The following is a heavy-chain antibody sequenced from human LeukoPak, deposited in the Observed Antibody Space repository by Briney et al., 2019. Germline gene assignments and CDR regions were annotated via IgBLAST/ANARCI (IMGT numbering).Heavy chain of an antibody. CDR1: GFTFSSYA. D-gene: IGHD1-26*01. CDR2: ISYDGSNK. V-gene: IGHV3-30*01. J-gene: IGHJ4*02. Sequence: GRSLRLSCAASGFTFSSYAMHWVRQAPGKGLEWVAVISYDGSNKYYADSVKGRFTISRDNSKNTLYLQMNSLRAEDTAVYYCAKSLGGIVGAPLLFDFDYWGQGTLVTVSS. CDR3: AKSLGGIVGAPLLFDFDY.